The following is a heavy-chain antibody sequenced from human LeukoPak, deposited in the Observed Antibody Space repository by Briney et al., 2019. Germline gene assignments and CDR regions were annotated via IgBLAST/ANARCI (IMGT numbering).Heavy chain of an antibody. CDR1: GDSISSGSFY. CDR2: VSSSGRT. J-gene: IGHJ5*02. Sequence: KASETLSLTCTVSGDSISSGSFYWSWLRQAAGKGLEWIGRVSSSGRTTYNPSLTSRLTISITTSKNKFSLEVTSVTASDTAVYYCVRDHVSPGLSNWFDPWGQGTTVTVSS. CDR3: VRDHVSPGLSNWFDP. V-gene: IGHV4-61*02. D-gene: IGHD2/OR15-2a*01.